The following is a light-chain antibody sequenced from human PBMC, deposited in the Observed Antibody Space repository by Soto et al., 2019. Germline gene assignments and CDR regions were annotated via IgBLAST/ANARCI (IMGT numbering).Light chain of an antibody. J-gene: IGKJ4*01. CDR2: DAS. V-gene: IGKV1-33*01. CDR1: QDITVY. CDR3: QQYDDLPLT. Sequence: DIQMTQSPSSLSASVGDRVTITCRASQDITVYLNWYQQKPGKAPRLLLYDASNLETGVPSRFSGSGSGTDFTFTISSLQPEDIATYYCQQYDDLPLTFGGGTKVEIK.